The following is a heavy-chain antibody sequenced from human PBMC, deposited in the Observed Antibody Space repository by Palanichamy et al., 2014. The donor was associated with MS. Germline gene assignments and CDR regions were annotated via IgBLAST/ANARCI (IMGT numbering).Heavy chain of an antibody. CDR2: ISSSSSYI. J-gene: IGHJ6*02. Sequence: EVQLVESGGGLVKPGGSLRLSCAASGFTFSTYSMNWVRQAPGKGLEWVSSISSSSSYIYYADSVKGRFTISRDNAKNSLFLQMNSLRAEDTAVYYCASPLGHCSGGSCYYYYYYGMDVWGQGTTVTVSS. D-gene: IGHD2-15*01. CDR3: ASPLGHCSGGSCYYYYYYGMDV. V-gene: IGHV3-21*01. CDR1: GFTFSTYS.